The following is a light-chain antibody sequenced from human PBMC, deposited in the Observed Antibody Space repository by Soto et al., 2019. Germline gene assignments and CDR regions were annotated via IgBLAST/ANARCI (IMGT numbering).Light chain of an antibody. V-gene: IGKV3-15*01. CDR1: QSVGSN. Sequence: EVVLTQSPATLSVSPGAGATLSCRASQSVGSNLAWYQQKPGQTPRVLIYGASTRAIAIPARFSGSGFGTEFTLTISSLQSEDFGVYYWQDYSVWPLVSFGGGTKVEIK. CDR3: QDYSVWPLVS. J-gene: IGKJ4*01. CDR2: GAS.